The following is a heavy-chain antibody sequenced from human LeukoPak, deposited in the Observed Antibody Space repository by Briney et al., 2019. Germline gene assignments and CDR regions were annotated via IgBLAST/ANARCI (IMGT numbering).Heavy chain of an antibody. CDR1: GFTFSGNW. J-gene: IGHJ4*02. CDR2: INEGGGLK. D-gene: IGHD6-19*01. V-gene: IGHV3-7*01. CDR3: ARVGRSGWDFDH. Sequence: PGESLRLSCVASGFTFSGNWMTWVRQAPGKGLEWVAIINEGGGLKYYVDSVKGRFTISRDNTNNSLFLQLISLTVDDTAVYYCARVGRSGWDFDHWGQGTLVTVSS.